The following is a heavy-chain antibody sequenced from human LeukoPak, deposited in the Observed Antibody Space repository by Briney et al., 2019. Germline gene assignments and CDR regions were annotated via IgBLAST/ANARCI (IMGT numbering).Heavy chain of an antibody. CDR2: INEVGDDT. CDR1: GFTFSNYA. J-gene: IGHJ4*02. CDR3: AKVHRDYYDSSGHLAH. V-gene: IGHV3-23*01. D-gene: IGHD3-22*01. Sequence: GGSLRLSCAVSGFTFSNYAMSWVRQTPARGLEWVSSINEVGDDTNYVDSVRGRFTVSRDNSKNTLYLQMNSLRAEDTAVYYCAKVHRDYYDSSGHLAHWGQGTLVTVSS.